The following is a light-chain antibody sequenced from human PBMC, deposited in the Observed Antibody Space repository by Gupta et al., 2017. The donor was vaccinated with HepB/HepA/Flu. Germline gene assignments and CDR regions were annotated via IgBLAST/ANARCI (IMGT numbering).Light chain of an antibody. CDR2: DAS. CDR1: QSVSSTY. Sequence: EIVLTQSPGTLSLSPGERAPLSCRASQSVSSTYLAWYQQKPGQAPRLLIYDASARATGIPDRFSGSGSGTDFTLTISSLEPEDFAVYFCQQYGTSPNTFGQGTHLEIK. CDR3: QQYGTSPNT. J-gene: IGKJ2*01. V-gene: IGKV3-20*01.